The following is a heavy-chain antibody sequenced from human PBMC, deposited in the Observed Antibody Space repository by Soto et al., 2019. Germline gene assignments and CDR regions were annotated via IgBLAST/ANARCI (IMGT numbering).Heavy chain of an antibody. CDR3: ARVTARFLEWYYYYGMAV. V-gene: IGHV4-4*02. CDR1: GGSISSSNW. Sequence: PSETPSLTCAVSGGSISSSNWWSWVRQPPGKGLEWIGETYHSGSTNYNPSLKSRVTISVDESKNQFSLRLSSVTAADTAVYYCARVTARFLEWYYYYGMAVGGQGPRSPSPQ. CDR2: TYHSGST. J-gene: IGHJ6*01. D-gene: IGHD3-3*01.